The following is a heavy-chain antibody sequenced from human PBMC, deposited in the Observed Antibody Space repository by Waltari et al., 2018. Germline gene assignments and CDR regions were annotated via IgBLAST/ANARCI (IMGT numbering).Heavy chain of an antibody. V-gene: IGHV3-21*01. CDR2: ISSSRSYI. J-gene: IGHJ4*02. Sequence: EVQLVESGGGLVKPGGYLRLSCAASGFTFSSYSMNWVRQAPWKGREWVSSISSSRSYIYYADAVKGRFTISRDNAKNSLYLQMNSLRAEDTALYYCARDHGNSGSSEDYWGQGTLVTVSS. CDR3: ARDHGNSGSSEDY. D-gene: IGHD1-26*01. CDR1: GFTFSSYS.